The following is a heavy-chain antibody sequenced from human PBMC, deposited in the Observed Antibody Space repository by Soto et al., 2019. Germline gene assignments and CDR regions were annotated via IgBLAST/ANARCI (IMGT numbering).Heavy chain of an antibody. CDR1: GGSISSYY. CDR2: MHDSGST. J-gene: IGHJ1*01. D-gene: IGHD6-6*01. Sequence: QVQLQESGPGLVKPSETLSLTCTVSGGSISSYYWNWIRQPPGKGLEWIGYMHDSGSTSYNPSLTSRFILSVDTSRNQLSLKLISVTAADTAVYYCAAPPRYWGQGILVTVSS. V-gene: IGHV4-59*01. CDR3: AAPPRY.